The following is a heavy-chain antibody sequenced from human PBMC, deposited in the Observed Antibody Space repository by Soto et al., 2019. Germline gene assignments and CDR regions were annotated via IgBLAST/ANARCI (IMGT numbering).Heavy chain of an antibody. V-gene: IGHV1-2*02. CDR1: GYTFTGYY. J-gene: IGHJ6*02. CDR2: INPNSGGT. D-gene: IGHD6-13*01. CDR3: ARFDAYSSSWFNATTATLDV. Sequence: ASVKVSCKASGYTFTGYYMHWVRQAPGQGLEWMGWINPNSGGTNYAQKFQGRVTLTRDTSISTAYMELSRLRSDHTAVYYCARFDAYSSSWFNATTATLDVWGQGTTVTVSS.